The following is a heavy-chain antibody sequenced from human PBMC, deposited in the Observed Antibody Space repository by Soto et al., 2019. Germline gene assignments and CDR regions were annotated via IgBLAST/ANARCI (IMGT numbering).Heavy chain of an antibody. D-gene: IGHD2-2*01. CDR2: IYYSGST. CDR3: ARLIHCKTTSCYFDY. Sequence: SETLSLTCTVSGGSISSYYWSWIRQPPGKGLEWIGYIYYSGSTNYNPSLKSRATISGDTSKNQFSLKLSSVTAADTAVFYCARLIHCKTTSCYFDYWGQGTLVTVSS. V-gene: IGHV4-59*08. J-gene: IGHJ4*02. CDR1: GGSISSYY.